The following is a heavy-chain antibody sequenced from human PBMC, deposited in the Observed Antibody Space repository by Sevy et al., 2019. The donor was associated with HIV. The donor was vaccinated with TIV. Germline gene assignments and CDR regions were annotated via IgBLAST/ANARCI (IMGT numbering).Heavy chain of an antibody. Sequence: GGSLRLSCAASGFDFHRYWMTWVRQAPGKGLEWVANIKYDGSAKYYVDSVKGRFTISRDNGENSLFLQMTSLRGEDTAVYYCASAGVLPTGWGDASAIRGRGAMVTVSS. D-gene: IGHD3-10*01. V-gene: IGHV3-7*01. CDR1: GFDFHRYW. CDR3: ASAGVLPTGWGDASAI. J-gene: IGHJ3*02. CDR2: IKYDGSAK.